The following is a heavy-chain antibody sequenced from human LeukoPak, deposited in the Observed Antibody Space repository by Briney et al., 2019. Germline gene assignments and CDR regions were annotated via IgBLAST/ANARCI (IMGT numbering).Heavy chain of an antibody. J-gene: IGHJ3*02. D-gene: IGHD3-22*01. CDR1: GFTVSSNY. Sequence: GGSLRLSCAASGFTVSSNYMSWVRQAPGKGLEWVSVIYSGGSTYYADSVKGRFTISRDNSKNTLYLQMTSLRAEDPAVYYCAREDYYDSSGYYYPDPFDIWGQETMVTVSS. V-gene: IGHV3-66*01. CDR2: IYSGGST. CDR3: AREDYYDSSGYYYPDPFDI.